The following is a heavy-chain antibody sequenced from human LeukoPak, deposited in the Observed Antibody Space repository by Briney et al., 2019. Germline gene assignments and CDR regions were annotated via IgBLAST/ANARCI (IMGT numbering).Heavy chain of an antibody. V-gene: IGHV5-10-1*01. CDR3: ARAWIQLWSNMDV. Sequence: GESLKISCKGSGYSFTSYWISWVRQMPGKGLEWMGRIDPSDSYTNYSPSFQGHVTISADKSISTAYLQWRSLKASDTAMYYCARAWIQLWSNMDVWGKGTTVTVSS. D-gene: IGHD5-18*01. CDR1: GYSFTSYW. CDR2: IDPSDSYT. J-gene: IGHJ6*04.